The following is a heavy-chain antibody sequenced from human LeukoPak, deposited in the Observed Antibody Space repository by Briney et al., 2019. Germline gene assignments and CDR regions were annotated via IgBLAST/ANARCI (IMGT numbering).Heavy chain of an antibody. CDR3: AMPYCGGDCYWAFDI. CDR1: GYPISNAYY. Sequence: PSETLSLTCAVSGYPISNAYYWVWIRQPPGKGLEWIGSLYHPDTTNYNPSLKSRVTISVDTSKNQFSLKLSSVTAADTAVYYCAMPYCGGDCYWAFDIWGQGTMVTVSS. D-gene: IGHD2-21*01. CDR2: LYHPDTT. J-gene: IGHJ3*02. V-gene: IGHV4-38-2*01.